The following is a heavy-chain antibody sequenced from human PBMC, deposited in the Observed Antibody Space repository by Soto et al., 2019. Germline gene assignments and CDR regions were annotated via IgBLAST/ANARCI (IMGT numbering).Heavy chain of an antibody. J-gene: IGHJ5*02. D-gene: IGHD6-13*01. Sequence: ASVKVSCKASGGTFSSYAISWVRQAPGQGLEWMGGIIPIFGTANYAQKFQGRVTITADESTSTAYMELSSLRSEDTAVYYCARNGHSSSWSANWFDPWGQGTQVTVSS. V-gene: IGHV1-69*13. CDR2: IIPIFGTA. CDR3: ARNGHSSSWSANWFDP. CDR1: GGTFSSYA.